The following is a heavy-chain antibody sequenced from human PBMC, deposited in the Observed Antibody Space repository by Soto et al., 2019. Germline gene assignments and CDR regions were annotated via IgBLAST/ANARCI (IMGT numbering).Heavy chain of an antibody. CDR1: GFTFSNYG. Sequence: QVQLVQSGGGVVQPGGFLRLSCVGSGFTFSNYGMHWVRQPPGKGLEWVALISDDGDKRYYADSVRGRLIISRDNSKDTMYLQMNSLGPDDTAVYFCAKARVRIVGANSFDYWGQGTPVTVSS. CDR3: AKARVRIVGANSFDY. V-gene: IGHV3-30*18. D-gene: IGHD1-26*01. CDR2: ISDDGDKR. J-gene: IGHJ4*02.